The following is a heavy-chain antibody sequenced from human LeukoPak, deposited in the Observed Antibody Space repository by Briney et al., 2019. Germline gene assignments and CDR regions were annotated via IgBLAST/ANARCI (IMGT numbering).Heavy chain of an antibody. CDR3: ARAVGPFDI. J-gene: IGHJ3*02. CDR1: GFTFSTYG. V-gene: IGHV3-33*01. CDR2: MWSDGAIK. Sequence: GGSLRLSCAASGFTFSTYGMHWVRQAPGKGLEWVAVMWSDGAIKYYADSVKGRFTISRDNSKNTLYLQMDSLRAEDTAVYYCARAVGPFDIWGQGTIVIVSS.